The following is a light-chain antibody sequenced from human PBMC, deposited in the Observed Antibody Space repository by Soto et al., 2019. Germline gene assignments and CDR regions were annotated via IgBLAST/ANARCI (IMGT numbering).Light chain of an antibody. Sequence: EIGLTQSPGTLSLSPGERATLSCRASQSVSSSYLAWYQQKPGQAPRLLIYGASSRATGIPDRFSGSGSGTDFTLTISRLEPEDFAVYYCQQYGSSLPTFGQGTKVDI. CDR3: QQYGSSLPT. CDR1: QSVSSSY. V-gene: IGKV3-20*01. J-gene: IGKJ1*01. CDR2: GAS.